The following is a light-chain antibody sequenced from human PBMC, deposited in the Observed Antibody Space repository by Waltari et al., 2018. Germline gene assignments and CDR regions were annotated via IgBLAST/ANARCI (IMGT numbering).Light chain of an antibody. J-gene: IGKJ1*01. V-gene: IGKV1-5*03. CDR2: KAS. CDR3: QHYSTYSRT. Sequence: DIQMTQFPSTLSASVGARVTITCWASQSISTWLAWYQQKPGKAPKLLIYKASILESGVPSRISGSGSGTEITLTINSLQPDDFATYYCQHYSTYSRTFGQGTKVEIK. CDR1: QSISTW.